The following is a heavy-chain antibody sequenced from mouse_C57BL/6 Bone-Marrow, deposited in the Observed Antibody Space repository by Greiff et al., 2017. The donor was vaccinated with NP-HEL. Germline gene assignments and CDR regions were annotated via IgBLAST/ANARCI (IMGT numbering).Heavy chain of an antibody. J-gene: IGHJ1*03. Sequence: EVQGVESGGGLVKPGGSLKLSCAASGFTFSSYAMSWVRQTPEKRLAYKTTISDGGSYTYYPDNVKGRFTISRDNAKNNLYLQMSHLKSEDTAMYYCAREGDYYGSRWYFDVWGTGTTVTVSS. D-gene: IGHD1-1*01. CDR2: ISDGGSYT. CDR1: GFTFSSYA. V-gene: IGHV5-4*01. CDR3: AREGDYYGSRWYFDV.